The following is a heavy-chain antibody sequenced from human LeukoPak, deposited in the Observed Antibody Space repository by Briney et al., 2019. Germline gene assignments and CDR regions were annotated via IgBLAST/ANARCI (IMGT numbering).Heavy chain of an antibody. D-gene: IGHD3-22*01. J-gene: IGHJ3*02. CDR2: IYYSGST. Sequence: PSQTLSLTCTVSGGSISSGGYYWSWIRQHPGKGLEWIGYIYYSGSTYYNPSLKSQVTISVDTSKNQFSLKLSSVTAADTAVYYCARLDYDSSGYYDARRDIWGQGTMVTVSS. CDR1: GGSISSGGYY. V-gene: IGHV4-31*01. CDR3: ARLDYDSSGYYDARRDI.